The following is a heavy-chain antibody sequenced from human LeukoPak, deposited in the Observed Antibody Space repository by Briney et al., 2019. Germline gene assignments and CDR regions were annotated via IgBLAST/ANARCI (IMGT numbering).Heavy chain of an antibody. D-gene: IGHD3-3*01. Sequence: ASVKVSCKASGYTFTSYDINWVRQATGQGLEWMGWKNPNSGNTGYAQKFQGRVTMTRNTSISTAYMELSSLRSEDTAVYYCARQYTIFGVVTHRPYYYGMDVWGQGTTVTVSS. J-gene: IGHJ6*02. CDR3: ARQYTIFGVVTHRPYYYGMDV. CDR1: GYTFTSYD. V-gene: IGHV1-8*01. CDR2: KNPNSGNT.